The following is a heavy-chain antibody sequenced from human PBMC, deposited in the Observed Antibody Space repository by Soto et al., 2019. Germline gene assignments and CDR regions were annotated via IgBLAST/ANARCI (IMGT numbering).Heavy chain of an antibody. J-gene: IGHJ4*02. CDR2: INAGNGNT. CDR3: AGDYGGEY. CDR1: GYTFTNYA. D-gene: IGHD4-17*01. Sequence: QVQLVQSGAEVKTPGASVKVSCKASGYTFTNYAINWVRQAPGQSLEWMGWINAGNGNTKYSQKFQGRVTITRDTSASTAYMDLSSLRSEDTAVYYCAGDYGGEYWGQGTLVTVSS. V-gene: IGHV1-3*01.